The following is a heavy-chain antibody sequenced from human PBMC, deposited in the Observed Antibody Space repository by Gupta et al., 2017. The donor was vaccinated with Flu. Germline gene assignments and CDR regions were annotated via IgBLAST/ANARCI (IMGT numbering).Heavy chain of an antibody. Sequence: AAGKGLEWVANVKQDGSEKYYVDSVKGRFTISRDNAKNSLYLQMSSLRTEESAVYYCARDSERGSPGGGMDVWGQGTTVTVSS. D-gene: IGHD3-16*01. CDR2: VKQDGSEK. CDR3: ARDSERGSPGGGMDV. J-gene: IGHJ6*02. V-gene: IGHV3-7*01.